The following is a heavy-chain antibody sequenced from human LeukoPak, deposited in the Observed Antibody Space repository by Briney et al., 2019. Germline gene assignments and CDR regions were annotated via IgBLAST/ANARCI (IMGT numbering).Heavy chain of an antibody. D-gene: IGHD6-6*01. CDR3: ARLGELYSSSSPVDY. V-gene: IGHV5-51*01. CDR1: GYSFSSYW. CDR2: IYPGDSDT. J-gene: IGHJ4*02. Sequence: GESLKISCKGSGYSFSSYWIDWVRQMPGKGLEWMGIIYPGDSDTRYSPSFQGQVTISADKSISTAYLQWSSLKASDTAMHYCARLGELYSSSSPVDYWGQGTLVTVSS.